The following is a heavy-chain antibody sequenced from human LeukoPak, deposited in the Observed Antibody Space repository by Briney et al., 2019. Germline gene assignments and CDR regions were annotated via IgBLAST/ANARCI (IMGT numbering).Heavy chain of an antibody. D-gene: IGHD2-21*01. CDR3: ARVFVAMRGASDI. CDR1: GFTFSSYS. Sequence: GGSLRLSCAASGFTFSSYSMNWVRQAPGKGLEWVSSISSSSSYVYYADSVKGRFTISRDNAKNSLYLQMNSLRAEDTAVYYCARVFVAMRGASDIWGQGTMVTVSS. V-gene: IGHV3-21*01. J-gene: IGHJ3*02. CDR2: ISSSSSYV.